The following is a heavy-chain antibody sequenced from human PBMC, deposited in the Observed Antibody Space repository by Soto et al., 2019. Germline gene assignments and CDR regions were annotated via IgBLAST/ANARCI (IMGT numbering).Heavy chain of an antibody. D-gene: IGHD3-16*01. Sequence: QVQLVESGGGVVQPGRSLRLSCAASGFTFSGYAMHWVRQAPGKGLEWVAVISHDGSNKYYADSVKGRFTISRDNSKNTLYLQMNSLRAEDTAVYYCARDGGRYWGQGTLVIVSS. V-gene: IGHV3-30-3*01. CDR3: ARDGGRY. J-gene: IGHJ4*02. CDR1: GFTFSGYA. CDR2: ISHDGSNK.